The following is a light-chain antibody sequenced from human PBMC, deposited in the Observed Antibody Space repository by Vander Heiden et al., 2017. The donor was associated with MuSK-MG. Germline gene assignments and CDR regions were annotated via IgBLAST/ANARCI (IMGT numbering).Light chain of an antibody. CDR3: QQSDSTLRA. CDR1: QSISSY. J-gene: IGKJ1*01. Sequence: DLHMTQSPSSLSASVGDRVTITSRASQSISSYLNWYQQKPGKAPKFLIYAASSLQSGVPSRFSGSGSGTDFTLTISSLQPEDFATYYCQQSDSTLRAFGQGTKVEIK. V-gene: IGKV1-39*01. CDR2: AAS.